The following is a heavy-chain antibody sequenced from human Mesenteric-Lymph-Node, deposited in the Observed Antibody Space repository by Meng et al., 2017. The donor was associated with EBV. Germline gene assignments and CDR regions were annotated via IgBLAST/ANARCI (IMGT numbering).Heavy chain of an antibody. D-gene: IGHD1-26*01. V-gene: IGHV4-61*01. Sequence: QVRRKQSGPGPVKPSETLSLTITVAGGSANSGRYFWTWIRQSPGKKLEWIGYIYYSGSTNYNPSLKSRVTVSLDTFKNQFSLKLSSVTAADTAVYYCTRGPSGIFYFNFWGRGTLVTVSS. CDR3: TRGPSGIFYFNF. CDR2: IYYSGST. CDR1: GGSANSGRYF. J-gene: IGHJ4*02.